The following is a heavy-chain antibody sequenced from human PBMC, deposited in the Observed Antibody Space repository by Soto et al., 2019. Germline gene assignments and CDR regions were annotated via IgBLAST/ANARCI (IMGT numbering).Heavy chain of an antibody. CDR2: IKQDGSEK. J-gene: IGHJ4*02. D-gene: IGHD1-26*01. V-gene: IGHV3-7*05. CDR3: ATFPLEGSYYFDY. Sequence: PGGSLRLSCAASGFTFSSYWMSWFGQGPGKGLEWVANIKQDGSEKYYVDSVKGRFTISRDNAKNSLYLQMNSLRAEDTAVYYCATFPLEGSYYFDYWGQGTLVTVSS. CDR1: GFTFSSYW.